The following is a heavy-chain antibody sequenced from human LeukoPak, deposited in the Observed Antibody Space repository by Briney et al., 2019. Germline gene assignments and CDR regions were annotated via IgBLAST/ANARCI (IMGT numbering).Heavy chain of an antibody. V-gene: IGHV4-59*12. J-gene: IGHJ4*02. CDR1: GGTISDYY. Sequence: SETLSLTCTVSGGTISDYYWSWIRQPPGKGLEWIGQIHYSGSTSYNPSLQSRVTISVDTSKNQFSLKLNSVTAADTALYYCARDSSSLNIGARQASFDYWGQGTLVTVSS. CDR3: ARDSSSLNIGARQASFDY. CDR2: IHYSGST. D-gene: IGHD6-6*01.